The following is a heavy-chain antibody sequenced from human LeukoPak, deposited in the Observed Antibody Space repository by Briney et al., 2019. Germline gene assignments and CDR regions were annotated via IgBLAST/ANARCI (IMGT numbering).Heavy chain of an antibody. D-gene: IGHD5-24*01. CDR1: GFTFSSSW. CDR3: TRSRRDGNDY. CDR2: INEDGSAK. V-gene: IGHV3-7*01. J-gene: IGHJ4*02. Sequence: GGSRRLSCAASGFTFSSSWMSWVRQAPGKGLEWVANINEDGSAKYYVDSVKGRFTISRDNAKRSLDLQVNSLRAEDTAVYYCTRSRRDGNDYWGQGTLVTVSS.